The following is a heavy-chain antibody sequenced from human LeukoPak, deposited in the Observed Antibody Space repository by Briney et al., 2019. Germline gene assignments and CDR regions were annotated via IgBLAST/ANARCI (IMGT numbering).Heavy chain of an antibody. CDR3: ARGVGYCSSTSCFLDWGMDV. J-gene: IGHJ6*02. D-gene: IGHD2-2*03. Sequence: SETLSLTCTVSGGSISSGDYYWSWIRQPPGKGLEWIGEINHSGSTNYNPSLKSRVTISVDTSKNQFSLKLSSVTAADTAVYYCARGVGYCSSTSCFLDWGMDVWGQGTTVTVSS. CDR2: INHSGST. V-gene: IGHV4-39*07. CDR1: GGSISSGDYY.